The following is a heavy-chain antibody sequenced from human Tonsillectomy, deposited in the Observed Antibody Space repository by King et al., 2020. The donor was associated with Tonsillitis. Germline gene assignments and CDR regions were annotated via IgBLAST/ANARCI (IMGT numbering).Heavy chain of an antibody. D-gene: IGHD6-6*01. CDR2: ISAYNGNT. V-gene: IGHV1-18*01. CDR1: GYTFTSYG. Sequence: QLVQSGAEVKKPGASVKVSCKASGYTFTSYGFSWVRQAPGQGLEWMGWISAYNGNTNYAQKLQGRVTMTTDTSTSTAYMELRSLRSDDTAVYYCAREHRNAVAARRGDFDYWGQGTLVTVSS. CDR3: AREHRNAVAARRGDFDY. J-gene: IGHJ4*02.